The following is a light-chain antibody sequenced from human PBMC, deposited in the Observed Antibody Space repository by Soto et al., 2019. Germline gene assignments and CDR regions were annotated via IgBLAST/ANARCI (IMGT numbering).Light chain of an antibody. CDR1: QSISSW. V-gene: IGKV1-5*01. CDR3: QQYNSYWT. J-gene: IGKJ1*01. Sequence: DIQMTQSPSTLSASVGDRVTITCRASQSISSWLAWYQQKPGKAPKLLIYDASSLESGVPSRFSGSGSGTEFSLTISSLQPDDFATHHYQQYNSYWTFGQGTK. CDR2: DAS.